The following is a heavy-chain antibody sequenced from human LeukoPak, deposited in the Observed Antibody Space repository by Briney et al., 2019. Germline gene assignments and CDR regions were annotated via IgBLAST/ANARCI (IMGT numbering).Heavy chain of an antibody. D-gene: IGHD3-3*01. CDR3: ARESRFLEWLSPGY. Sequence: GGSLRLSCAASGFTFSSYAMHWVRQAPGKGLEWVAVISYDGSNKYYADSVKGRFTISRDNSKNTLYLQMNSLRAEDTAVYYCARESRFLEWLSPGYWGQGTLVTVSS. J-gene: IGHJ4*02. V-gene: IGHV3-30-3*01. CDR2: ISYDGSNK. CDR1: GFTFSSYA.